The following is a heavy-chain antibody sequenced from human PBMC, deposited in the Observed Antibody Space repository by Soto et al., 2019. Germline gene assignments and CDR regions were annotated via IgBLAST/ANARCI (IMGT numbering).Heavy chain of an antibody. D-gene: IGHD2-21*01. J-gene: IGHJ4*02. CDR3: AKATSATCTGSICYSFDY. CDR1: GFTFSSYA. Sequence: PGGSLRLSCAASGFTFSSYAMSWVRQAPGQRLEWVATFSGGRDTTWHADSVKGRSTVSRDSSKNTLSLQMNSLRPEDTALYYCAKATSATCTGSICYSFDYWGQGTLVTVSS. V-gene: IGHV3-23*01. CDR2: FSGGRDTT.